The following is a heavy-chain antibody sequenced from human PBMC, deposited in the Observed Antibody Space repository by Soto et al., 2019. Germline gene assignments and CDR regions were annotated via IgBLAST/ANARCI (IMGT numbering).Heavy chain of an antibody. Sequence: ASVKVSCKASGYTFTSYGISWVRQAPGQGLEWMGWISAYNGNTNYAQKLQGRVTMTTDTSTGTAYMELRSLRSDDTAVYYCARGHYDSSGFLSHPQPYFDYWGQGTLVTVSS. D-gene: IGHD3-22*01. J-gene: IGHJ4*02. CDR1: GYTFTSYG. CDR2: ISAYNGNT. CDR3: ARGHYDSSGFLSHPQPYFDY. V-gene: IGHV1-18*01.